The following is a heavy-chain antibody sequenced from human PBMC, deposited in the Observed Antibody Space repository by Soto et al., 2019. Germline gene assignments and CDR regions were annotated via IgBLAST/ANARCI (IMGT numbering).Heavy chain of an antibody. J-gene: IGHJ5*02. CDR1: GGSISSGDYY. V-gene: IGHV4-30-4*01. D-gene: IGHD3-16*01. Sequence: QVQLQESGPGLVKPSQTLSLTCTVSGGSISSGDYYWSWIRQPPGKGLEWIGYIYYSRSTFYNPSLQNRVTIALDTSKIQFSLKLSSVTAADTAVYYCVREGGDNWVDPWGQGTLVTVSS. CDR3: VREGGDNWVDP. CDR2: IYYSRST.